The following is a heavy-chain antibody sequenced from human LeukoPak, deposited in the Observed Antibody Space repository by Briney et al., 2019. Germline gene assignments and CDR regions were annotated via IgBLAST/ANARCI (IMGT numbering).Heavy chain of an antibody. CDR1: RFTFSSYG. J-gene: IGHJ4*02. Sequence: GGSLRLSCTVSRFTFSSYGMSWVRQAPGKGLEWVGRIKSKTDGGTTDYAAPVKGRFTISRDDSKNTLYLQMNSLETEDTAVYYCTTLGYSYANYWGQGTLVTVSS. CDR3: TTLGYSYANY. CDR2: IKSKTDGGTT. V-gene: IGHV3-15*01. D-gene: IGHD5-18*01.